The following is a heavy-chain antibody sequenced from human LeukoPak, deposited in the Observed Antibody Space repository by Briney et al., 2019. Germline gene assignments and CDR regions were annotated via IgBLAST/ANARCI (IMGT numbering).Heavy chain of an antibody. V-gene: IGHV1-3*01. CDR1: GYTFTSCA. CDR3: ARARYYYDSSGYYSPLYYFDY. D-gene: IGHD3-22*01. CDR2: INAGNGNT. Sequence: GASVKVSCKASGYTFTSCAMHWVRQAPGQRLEWMGWINAGNGNTKYSQKFQGRVTITRDTSASTAYMELSSLRSEDTAVYYCARARYYYDSSGYYSPLYYFDYWGQGTLVTVSS. J-gene: IGHJ4*02.